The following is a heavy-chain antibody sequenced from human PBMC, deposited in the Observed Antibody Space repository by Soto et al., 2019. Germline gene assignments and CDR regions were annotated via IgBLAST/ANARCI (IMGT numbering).Heavy chain of an antibody. V-gene: IGHV3-30-3*01. Sequence: QVQLVESGGGVVQPGRSLRLSCAASGFTFSSYAMHWVRQAPGKGLEWVAVISYDGSNKYYADSVKGRFTISRDNSKNTLYLQRNSLRAEDTAVYYCARAVEDIVVVVAATPPDYWGQGTLVTVSS. CDR1: GFTFSSYA. J-gene: IGHJ4*02. CDR2: ISYDGSNK. D-gene: IGHD2-15*01. CDR3: ARAVEDIVVVVAATPPDY.